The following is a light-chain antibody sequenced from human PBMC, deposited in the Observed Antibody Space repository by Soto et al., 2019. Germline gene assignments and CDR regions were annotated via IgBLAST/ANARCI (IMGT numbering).Light chain of an antibody. CDR1: QSVSSSY. J-gene: IGKJ3*01. CDR3: QQYGSSPRGFT. V-gene: IGKV3-20*01. Sequence: EIVLTQSPGTLSLSPGERATLSCRASQSVSSSYLAWYQQKPGQAPRLLIYGVSSRATGIPDRFSGSGSGTDFTLTISRLEPEDFAVYYCQQYGSSPRGFTSGPGTKVDIK. CDR2: GVS.